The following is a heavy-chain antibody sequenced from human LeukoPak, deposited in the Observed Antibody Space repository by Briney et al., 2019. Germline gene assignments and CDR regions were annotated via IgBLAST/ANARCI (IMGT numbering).Heavy chain of an antibody. J-gene: IGHJ4*02. V-gene: IGHV3-7*01. CDR2: INQDGSEK. CDR1: GFTFTTYY. Sequence: GGSLRLSCAASGFTFTTYYMSWVRQAPGKGLEWVASINQDGSEKHYLDSVKGQFTISRDNAQSSLSLQMNTLRVEDTAVYYCAKDGDGVSTMPFDYWGQGTLVTVSS. D-gene: IGHD2-2*01. CDR3: AKDGDGVSTMPFDY.